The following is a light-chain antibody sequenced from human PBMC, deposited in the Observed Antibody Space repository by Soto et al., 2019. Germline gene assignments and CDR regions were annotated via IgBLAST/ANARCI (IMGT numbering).Light chain of an antibody. CDR2: DAS. J-gene: IGKJ1*01. CDR1: QSVSSY. Sequence: EIVLTQSPATLSLSPGERATLSCRASQSVSSYLAWHQQKPGQAPRLLIYDASNRATGIPARFSGSGSGTDFTLTISSLEPEDFAVYYCQQRSNWTFGQGTQVEIK. CDR3: QQRSNWT. V-gene: IGKV3-11*01.